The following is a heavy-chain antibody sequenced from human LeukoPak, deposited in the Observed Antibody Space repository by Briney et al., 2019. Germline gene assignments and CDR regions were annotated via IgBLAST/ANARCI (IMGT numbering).Heavy chain of an antibody. CDR1: GYTFTSYA. V-gene: IGHV1-3*01. CDR3: ARAVAVYYYDSSGPYYFDY. J-gene: IGHJ4*02. Sequence: GASVKVSCKASGYTFTSYAMHWVRQAPGQRLEWMGWINAGNGNTKYSQKFQGRVTITRDTSESTAYMELSSLRSEDTAVYYCARAVAVYYYDSSGPYYFDYWGQGTLVTVSS. CDR2: INAGNGNT. D-gene: IGHD3-22*01.